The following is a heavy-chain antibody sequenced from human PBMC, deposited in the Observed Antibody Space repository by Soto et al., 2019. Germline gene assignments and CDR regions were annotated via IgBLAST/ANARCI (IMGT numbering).Heavy chain of an antibody. CDR3: AKDYTKAHIVVVPAAIDY. CDR2: ISGSGGST. J-gene: IGHJ4*02. Sequence: PGGSLRLSCAASGFTFSSYAMSWVRQAPGKGLEWVSAISGSGGSTYYADSVKGRFTISRDNSKNTLYLQMNSLRAEDTAVCYCAKDYTKAHIVVVPAAIDYWGQGTLVTVSS. CDR1: GFTFSSYA. D-gene: IGHD2-2*01. V-gene: IGHV3-23*01.